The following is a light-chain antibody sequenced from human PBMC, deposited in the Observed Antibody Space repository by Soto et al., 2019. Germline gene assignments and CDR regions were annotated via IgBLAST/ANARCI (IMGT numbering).Light chain of an antibody. V-gene: IGKV1-6*01. J-gene: IGKJ4*01. CDR1: QGITDD. CDR3: QQDHSFPFT. Sequence: AIQMTQSPSSLSATVGDRVTITCRASQGITDDLSWYQQKPGRALKLLIYAASSSQNGVPPRFSGSGSGTDFILTITSLQPEDFATYYCQQDHSFPFTFGGGTKVDNK. CDR2: AAS.